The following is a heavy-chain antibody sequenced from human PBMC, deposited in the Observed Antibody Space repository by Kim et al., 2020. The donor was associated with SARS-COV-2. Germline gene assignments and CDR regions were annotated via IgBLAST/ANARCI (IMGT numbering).Heavy chain of an antibody. V-gene: IGHV4-34*01. D-gene: IGHD3-22*01. Sequence: SETLSLTCAVYGGSFSGYYWSWIRQPPGKGLEWIGEINHSGSTNYNPSLKSRVTISVDTSKNQFSLKLSSVTAADTAVYYCARFGSSGKTSSGYYHYYYYYGMDVWGQGTTVTVSS. CDR3: ARFGSSGKTSSGYYHYYYYYGMDV. J-gene: IGHJ6*02. CDR2: INHSGST. CDR1: GGSFSGYY.